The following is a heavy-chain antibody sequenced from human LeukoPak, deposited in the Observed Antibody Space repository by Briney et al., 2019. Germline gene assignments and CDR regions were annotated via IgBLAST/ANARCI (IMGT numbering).Heavy chain of an antibody. D-gene: IGHD2-15*01. V-gene: IGHV3-23*01. CDR3: AKGRGDCRGGSCYFDY. CDR1: RFTFSSHG. CDR2: ISTSGGTT. Sequence: AGSLRLSCAAPRFTFSSHGMSWVRQTPGKGLETLSAISTSGGTTYYAASVKGGFAISRYNCKNTLSLQRSSLRGEDTAVYYCAKGRGDCRGGSCYFDYWGRGTLVTVSS. J-gene: IGHJ4*02.